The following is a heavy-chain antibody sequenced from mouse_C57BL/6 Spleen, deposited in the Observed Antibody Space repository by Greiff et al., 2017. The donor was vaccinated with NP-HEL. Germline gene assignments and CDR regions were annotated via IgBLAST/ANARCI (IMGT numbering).Heavy chain of an antibody. V-gene: IGHV3-6*01. J-gene: IGHJ2*01. Sequence: EVQRVESGPGLVKPSQSLSLTCSVTGYSITSGYYWNWIRQFPGNKLEWMGYISYDGSNNYNPSLKNRISITRDTSKNQFFLKLNSVTTEDTATYYCARDGGGYDPFDYWGQGTTLTVSS. CDR3: ARDGGGYDPFDY. D-gene: IGHD2-3*01. CDR2: ISYDGSN. CDR1: GYSITSGYY.